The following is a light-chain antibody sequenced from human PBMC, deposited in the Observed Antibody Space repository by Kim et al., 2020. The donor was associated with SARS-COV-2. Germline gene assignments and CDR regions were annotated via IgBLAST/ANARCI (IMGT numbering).Light chain of an antibody. CDR1: KLGDKY. V-gene: IGLV3-1*01. CDR3: QAWDSSTVV. CDR2: QDS. Sequence: SLSPGQPASITCSGDKLGDKYACCYQQKPGQSPVLVIYQDSKRPSGIPERFSGSNSGNTATLTISGTQAMDEADYYCQAWDSSTVVFGGGTQLTVL. J-gene: IGLJ2*01.